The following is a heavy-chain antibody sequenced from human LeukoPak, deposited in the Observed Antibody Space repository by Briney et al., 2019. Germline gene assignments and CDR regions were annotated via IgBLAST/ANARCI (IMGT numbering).Heavy chain of an antibody. V-gene: IGHV1-3*01. CDR2: INAGNGNT. CDR3: ARVFPGGSYHFDY. CDR1: GYTFTSYA. Sequence: ASVKVSCTASGYTFTSYAMHWVRQAPGQRLEWMGWINAGNGNTKYSQKFQGRVTITRDTSASTAYMELSSLRSEDTAVYYCARVFPGGSYHFDYWGRGTLVTVSS. J-gene: IGHJ4*02. D-gene: IGHD1-26*01.